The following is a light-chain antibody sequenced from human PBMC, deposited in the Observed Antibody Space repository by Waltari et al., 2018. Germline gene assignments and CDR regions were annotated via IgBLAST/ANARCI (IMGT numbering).Light chain of an antibody. Sequence: QSVLTQPPSVSGAPGQRVTIPCPGCSSTHGPGYDVHRSQQLPGTAPKLLIYGNSNRPSGVPDRFSGSKSGTSASLAITGLQAEDEADYYCQSYDSSLSGSRVVFGGGTKLTVL. J-gene: IGLJ2*01. CDR1: SSTHGPGYD. CDR2: GNS. CDR3: QSYDSSLSGSRVV. V-gene: IGLV1-40*01.